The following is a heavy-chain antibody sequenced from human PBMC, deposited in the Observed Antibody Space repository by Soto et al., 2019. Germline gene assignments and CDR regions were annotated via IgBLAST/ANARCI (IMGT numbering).Heavy chain of an antibody. V-gene: IGHV4-31*03. CDR1: GGSISSGGYY. CDR2: IYYSGST. J-gene: IGHJ6*02. Sequence: QVQLQESGPGLVKPSQTLSLTCTVSGGSISSGGYYWSWIRQHPGKGLEWIGYIYYSGSTYYNPSLNSRVTISVDTSKNQFSLKLSSVTAADTAVYYCARDREDYYDSSVYYYRSYNYYYYGMDVWGQGTTVTVSS. CDR3: ARDREDYYDSSVYYYRSYNYYYYGMDV. D-gene: IGHD3-22*01.